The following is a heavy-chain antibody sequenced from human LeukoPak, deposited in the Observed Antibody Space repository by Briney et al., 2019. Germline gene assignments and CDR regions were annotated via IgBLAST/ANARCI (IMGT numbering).Heavy chain of an antibody. J-gene: IGHJ4*02. Sequence: GGSLRLSCAASGFTFSSYSMHWVRQAPGMGLEWVAVIAYDGSVKYYADSVKGRFTISRDNSRNTLYLQMNSLSGEDTAVYYCARKDSAVTALSEKYLDYWGQGALVTVSS. V-gene: IGHV3-30*01. CDR1: GFTFSSYS. CDR2: IAYDGSVK. CDR3: ARKDSAVTALSEKYLDY. D-gene: IGHD2-21*02.